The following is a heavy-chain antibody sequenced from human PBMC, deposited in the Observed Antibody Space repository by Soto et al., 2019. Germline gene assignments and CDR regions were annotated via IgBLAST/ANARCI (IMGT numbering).Heavy chain of an antibody. CDR2: ISAYNGNT. V-gene: IGHV1-18*01. CDR3: ARDRCSGGSCFPPDAFDI. J-gene: IGHJ3*02. D-gene: IGHD2-15*01. CDR1: GYTFTSYG. Sequence: ASVKVSCKASGYTFTSYGISWVRQAPGQGLEWMGWISAYNGNTNYAQKLQGRVTMTTDTSTSTAYMELRSLRSDVTAVYYCARDRCSGGSCFPPDAFDIWGQGTMVTVSS.